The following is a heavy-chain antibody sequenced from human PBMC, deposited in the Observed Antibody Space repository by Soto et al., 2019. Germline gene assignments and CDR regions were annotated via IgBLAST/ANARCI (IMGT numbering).Heavy chain of an antibody. CDR3: ARVSTTAKTFEH. V-gene: IGHV3-53*01. CDR1: GCRVSSNY. J-gene: IGHJ4*02. CDR2: MYGGGGT. Sequence: GALRCSGAASGCRVSSNYMRWVRQAPGRGLEWVSVMYGGGGTYYADSVKGRFTISRDNPKNTLYLQMHSMRAEDTALYYCARVSTTAKTFEHWGQGTLVPVSS.